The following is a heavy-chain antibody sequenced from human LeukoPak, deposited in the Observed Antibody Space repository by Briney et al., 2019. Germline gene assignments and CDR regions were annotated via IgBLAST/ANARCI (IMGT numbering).Heavy chain of an antibody. J-gene: IGHJ6*03. CDR2: IYYSGST. V-gene: IGHV4-61*05. CDR3: ARLQLYYYMDV. D-gene: IGHD5-18*01. CDR1: GVSISSSSYY. Sequence: PSETLSLTCTVSGVSISSSSYYWGWIRQPPGKGLEWIGYIYYSGSTNYNPSLKSRITISVDTSKNQFSLKLSSVTAADTAVYYCARLQLYYYMDVWGKGTTVTISS.